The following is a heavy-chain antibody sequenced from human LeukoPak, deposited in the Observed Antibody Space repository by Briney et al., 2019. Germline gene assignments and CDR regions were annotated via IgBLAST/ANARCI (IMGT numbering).Heavy chain of an antibody. CDR2: IYYSGST. D-gene: IGHD6-13*01. J-gene: IGHJ4*02. Sequence: SETLSLTCTVSGGSISSCYWSWIRQPPGKGLEWIGYIYYSGSTNYNPSLKSRVTISVDTSKNQFSLKLSSVTAADTAVYYCAREAAAGTYYFDYWGQGTLVTVSS. V-gene: IGHV4-59*01. CDR1: GGSISSCY. CDR3: AREAAAGTYYFDY.